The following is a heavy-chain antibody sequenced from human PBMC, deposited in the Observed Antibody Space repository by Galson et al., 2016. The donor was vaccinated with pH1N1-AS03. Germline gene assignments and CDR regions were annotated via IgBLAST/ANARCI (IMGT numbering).Heavy chain of an antibody. D-gene: IGHD4-17*01. Sequence: ALVKPTQTLTLTCTFSGFSLSTSGVGVGLNCQAAGKALGWLANFYWNDNIRYSPSLRNRHTITKATSKSQVVRTMTNMDPVDTAAYCWARADYGDCADWVDPWGQGTLVTVSS. J-gene: IGHJ5*02. CDR1: GFSLSTSGVG. CDR2: FYWNDNI. CDR3: ARADYGDCADWVDP. V-gene: IGHV2-5*01.